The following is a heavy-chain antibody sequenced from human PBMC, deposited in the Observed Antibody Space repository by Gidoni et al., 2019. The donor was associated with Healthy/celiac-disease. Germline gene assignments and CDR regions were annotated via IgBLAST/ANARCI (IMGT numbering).Heavy chain of an antibody. Sequence: EVQLVESGGGLVKPGGSLRLSCAASGFTFSNAWMSWVRQAPGKGLEWVGRIKSKTDGGTTDYAAPVKGRFTISRDDSKNTLYLQMNSLKTEDTAVYYCTTGLNWNYVYYFDYWGQGTLVTVSS. D-gene: IGHD1-7*01. V-gene: IGHV3-15*01. CDR3: TTGLNWNYVYYFDY. CDR1: GFTFSNAW. J-gene: IGHJ4*02. CDR2: IKSKTDGGTT.